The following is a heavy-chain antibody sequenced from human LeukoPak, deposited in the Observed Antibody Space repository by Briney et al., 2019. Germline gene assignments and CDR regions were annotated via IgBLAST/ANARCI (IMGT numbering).Heavy chain of an antibody. V-gene: IGHV1-3*01. J-gene: IGHJ4*02. D-gene: IGHD6-19*01. Sequence: ASVKVSCKASGYTFTSYAMHWVRQAPGQRLEWMGWINAGNGNTKYSQKFQGRVTITRDTSASTAYMELSSLRSEDTAVYYCAGARGGWYYFDYWGQGTLVTVSS. CDR2: INAGNGNT. CDR1: GYTFTSYA. CDR3: AGARGGWYYFDY.